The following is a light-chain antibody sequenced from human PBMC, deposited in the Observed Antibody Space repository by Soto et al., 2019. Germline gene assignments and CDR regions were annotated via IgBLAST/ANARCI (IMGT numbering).Light chain of an antibody. CDR3: SSYTSSSTQYV. V-gene: IGLV2-14*01. CDR2: DVS. J-gene: IGLJ1*01. Sequence: QSALTQPASVSGSPGQSITISCTGTSSDDGGYNYVSWYQQHPGKAPKLMIYDVSNRPSGVSNRFSGSKSGNTASLTISGLQAEDEADYYCSSYTSSSTQYVFGTGTKVTVL. CDR1: SSDDGGYNY.